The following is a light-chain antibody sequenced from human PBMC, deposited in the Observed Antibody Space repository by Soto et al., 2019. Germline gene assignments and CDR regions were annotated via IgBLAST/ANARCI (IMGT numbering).Light chain of an antibody. Sequence: EIVLTQSPATLSLSPGERATLSCRASQSIGSYLAWYQQKPGQAPRLLIYDASNRATGIPARFSGSGSGRDFTLTINSLEPEDVAVHYCQQRGNWPLTFGGGTKVEL. CDR2: DAS. V-gene: IGKV3-11*02. J-gene: IGKJ4*01. CDR3: QQRGNWPLT. CDR1: QSIGSY.